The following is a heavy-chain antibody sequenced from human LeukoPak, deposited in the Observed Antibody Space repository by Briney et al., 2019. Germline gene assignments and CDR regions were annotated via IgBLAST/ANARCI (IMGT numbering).Heavy chain of an antibody. J-gene: IGHJ4*02. Sequence: GASLPISCDGAGSIFTNYWISWVRQLPGKGLEWMGRIDPSDSYTKYSPSFEGHVTISVDKSISTAFLPWNSLNASDSAMYYCATGASKVTTDFANYWGQGSEVAVSS. D-gene: IGHD4-17*01. V-gene: IGHV5-10-1*01. CDR1: GSIFTNYW. CDR3: ATGASKVTTDFANY. CDR2: IDPSDSYT.